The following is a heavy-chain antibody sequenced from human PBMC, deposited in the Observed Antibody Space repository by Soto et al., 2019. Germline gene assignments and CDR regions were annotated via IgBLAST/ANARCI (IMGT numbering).Heavy chain of an antibody. CDR1: GGSFSGYY. CDR2: INHSGST. J-gene: IGHJ3*02. CDR3: ARGLKGGDEPPDI. V-gene: IGHV4-34*01. Sequence: SETLPLTCAVYGGSFSGYYCSRIRQPPEKGLEWIGEINHSGSTNYNPSLKSRVTISVDTSKNQFSLKLSSVAAADMAVYYCARGLKGGDEPPDIWGQGTMVTVSS. D-gene: IGHD2-21*02.